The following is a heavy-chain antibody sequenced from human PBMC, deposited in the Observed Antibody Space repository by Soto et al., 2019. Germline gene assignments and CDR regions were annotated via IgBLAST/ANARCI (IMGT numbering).Heavy chain of an antibody. D-gene: IGHD3-22*01. Sequence: HGESLKISCKASGYSFSFYWIGWVRQMPGKGLEWMAIKYPDDSDIRYSPSFEAHVTISADKSTSTAFLQWSSLKASDTAMYYCATAYVYDFENSNYYRDAFDIWGQGTLVTVSS. V-gene: IGHV5-51*01. CDR1: GYSFSFYW. CDR2: KYPDDSDI. J-gene: IGHJ3*02. CDR3: ATAYVYDFENSNYYRDAFDI.